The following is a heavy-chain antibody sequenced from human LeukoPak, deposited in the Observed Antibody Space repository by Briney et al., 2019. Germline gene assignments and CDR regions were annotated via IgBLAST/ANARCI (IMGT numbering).Heavy chain of an antibody. D-gene: IGHD5-18*01. J-gene: IGHJ4*02. V-gene: IGHV3-21*01. CDR3: ARLYSRVGPFDY. CDR2: ISSSSPYI. Sequence: PGGSLRLSCAGSGFTFRGSAMNWVRQAPGKGLEWVASISSSSPYIYYTDSVKGRFTISRDNAKNSLYLQMNGLRAEDTAVYYCARLYSRVGPFDYWGQGTLVTVSS. CDR1: GFTFRGSA.